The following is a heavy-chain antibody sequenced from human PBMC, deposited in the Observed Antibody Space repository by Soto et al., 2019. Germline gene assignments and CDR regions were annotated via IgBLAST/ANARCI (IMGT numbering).Heavy chain of an antibody. Sequence: PGGSLRLSCAASGFTFDDYAMHWVRQAPGKGLEWVSGISWNSGSIGYAYSVKGRFTISRDNAKNSLFLQMNSLRADDTAIYYCAKGNRLGPARSGFEWGRGTLVTVSS. D-gene: IGHD1-26*01. CDR3: AKGNRLGPARSGFE. CDR2: ISWNSGSI. CDR1: GFTFDDYA. V-gene: IGHV3-9*01. J-gene: IGHJ4*02.